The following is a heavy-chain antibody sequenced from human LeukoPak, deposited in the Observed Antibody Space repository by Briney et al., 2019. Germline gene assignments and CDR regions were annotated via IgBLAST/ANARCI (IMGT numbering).Heavy chain of an antibody. V-gene: IGHV3-48*01. J-gene: IGHJ4*02. D-gene: IGHD5-12*01. Sequence: GGSLRLSCAASGFSLSDYNMIWVRQAPRMGLEWISYISPSSGAAYESIYYSISAKGRFTISRDIASNSLLLQMSSLRVEDTAVYYCARGWGGYSSYPPDYWGQGILVIVSS. CDR2: ISPSSGAAYESI. CDR1: GFSLSDYN. CDR3: ARGWGGYSSYPPDY.